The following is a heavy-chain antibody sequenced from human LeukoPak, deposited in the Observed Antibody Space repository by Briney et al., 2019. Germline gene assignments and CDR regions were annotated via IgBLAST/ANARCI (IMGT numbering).Heavy chain of an antibody. J-gene: IGHJ4*02. CDR3: DNRGY. CDR1: GFTFRDQF. Sequence: GGSLRLSCTTSGFTFRDQFITWFRQAPGKGLEWVAFIRPKFDGGTAEYAASVKGRFTMSRDDSRSIAYLDMNSLKTEDTAVYYCDNRGYWGQGTLVAVSS. V-gene: IGHV3-49*03. D-gene: IGHD2/OR15-2a*01. CDR2: IRPKFDGGTA.